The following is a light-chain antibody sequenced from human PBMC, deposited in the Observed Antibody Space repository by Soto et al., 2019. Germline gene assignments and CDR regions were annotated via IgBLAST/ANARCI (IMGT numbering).Light chain of an antibody. CDR2: WAS. CDR3: QQYYSTPYT. V-gene: IGKV4-1*01. CDR1: QSVLYSSNNKNY. Sequence: DIVVTQSPVSLAVSLGERATINCRSSQSVLYSSNNKNYFAWYQQKPGQPPKLLIYWASTRESGVPDRFSGSGSGTDFTLTISSLQAEDVAVYYCQQYYSTPYTFGQGTKLEIK. J-gene: IGKJ2*01.